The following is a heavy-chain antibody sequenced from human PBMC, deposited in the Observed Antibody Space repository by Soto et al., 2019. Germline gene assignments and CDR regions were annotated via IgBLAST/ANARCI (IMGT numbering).Heavy chain of an antibody. CDR1: GFTFSSYG. Sequence: GGSLRLSCAASGFTFSSYGMHWVRQAPGKGLEWVAVIWYDGSNKYYADSVKGRFTISRDNSKNTLYLQMNSLRAEDTAVYYCARAYYYDSSGYYPFDYWGQGTLVTVSS. D-gene: IGHD3-22*01. J-gene: IGHJ4*02. CDR3: ARAYYYDSSGYYPFDY. CDR2: IWYDGSNK. V-gene: IGHV3-33*01.